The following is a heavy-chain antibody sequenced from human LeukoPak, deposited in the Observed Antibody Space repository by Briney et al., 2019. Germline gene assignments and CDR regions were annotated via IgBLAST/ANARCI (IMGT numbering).Heavy chain of an antibody. Sequence: GGSLRLSCAASGFTFDDYGMSWVRQAPGKGLEWVSVIYRGGNTYYADSVKGRFSISRDISKNTVNLQMNSLRAEDTALYYCATFSYAGNAGGSAGSWGQGTLVTVSS. J-gene: IGHJ5*02. CDR2: IYRGGNT. CDR3: ATFSYAGNAGGSAGS. D-gene: IGHD4-23*01. V-gene: IGHV3-53*01. CDR1: GFTFDDYG.